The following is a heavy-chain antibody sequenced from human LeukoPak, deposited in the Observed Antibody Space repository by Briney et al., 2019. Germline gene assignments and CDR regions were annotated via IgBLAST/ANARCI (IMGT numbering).Heavy chain of an antibody. V-gene: IGHV3-7*01. CDR3: ARAYCTNGVCPPEGYFDY. CDR1: GFTFTNYW. Sequence: GGSLRLSCAASGFTFTNYWMTWVRQAPGKGLEWVASIEDDGDQKNYGDSVKGRFTISRDNSKNTLYLQMNSLRAEDTAVYYCARAYCTNGVCPPEGYFDYWGQGTLVTVSS. J-gene: IGHJ4*02. CDR2: IEDDGDQK. D-gene: IGHD2-8*01.